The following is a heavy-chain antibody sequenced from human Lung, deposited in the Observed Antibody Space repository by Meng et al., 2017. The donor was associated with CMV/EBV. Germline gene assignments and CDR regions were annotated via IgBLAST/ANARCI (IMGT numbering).Heavy chain of an antibody. D-gene: IGHD6-19*01. CDR2: ISGSGGST. V-gene: IGHV3-23*01. J-gene: IGHJ4*02. CDR3: AKYDSSGWYSAY. Sequence: ESXKISXAASGFTFSSYAMSWVRQAPGEGLEWVSAISGSGGSTYYADSVKGRFTISRDNSKNTLYLQMNSLRAEDTAVYYCAKYDSSGWYSAYWGQGTLVTVSS. CDR1: GFTFSSYA.